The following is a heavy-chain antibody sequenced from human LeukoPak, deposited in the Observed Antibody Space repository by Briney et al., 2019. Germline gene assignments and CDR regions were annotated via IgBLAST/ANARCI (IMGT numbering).Heavy chain of an antibody. J-gene: IGHJ1*01. CDR3: ARGRGGGLALWLRPAQTPNGYFQH. CDR2: IYYSGST. CDR1: GGSISSSSYY. Sequence: SETLSLTCTVSGGSISSSSYYWGWIRQPPGKGLEWIGSIYYSGSTYYNPSLKSRVTISVDTSKNQFSLKLSSVTAADTAVYYCARGRGGGLALWLRPAQTPNGYFQHWGQGTLVTVSS. V-gene: IGHV4-39*01. D-gene: IGHD5-18*01.